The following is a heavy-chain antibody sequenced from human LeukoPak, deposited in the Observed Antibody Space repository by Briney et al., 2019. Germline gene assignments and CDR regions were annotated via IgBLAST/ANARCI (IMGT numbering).Heavy chain of an antibody. V-gene: IGHV4-39*01. CDR1: GGSISSSSYY. D-gene: IGHD3-16*01. J-gene: IGHJ6*02. Sequence: SETLSLTCTVSGGSISSSSYYWGWIRQPPGKGLEWIGSIYYSGSTYYNPSLKSRVTISVDTSKNQFSLKLSSVTAADTAVYYCASVGGSYGMDVWGQGTTVTVSS. CDR3: ASVGGSYGMDV. CDR2: IYYSGST.